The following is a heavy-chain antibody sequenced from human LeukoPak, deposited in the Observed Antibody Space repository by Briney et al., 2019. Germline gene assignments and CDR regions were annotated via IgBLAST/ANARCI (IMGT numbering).Heavy chain of an antibody. CDR1: GYTLTELS. Sequence: GASVKVSCKVSGYTLTELSMHWVRQAPGKGLEWMGGFDPEDGETIYAQKFQGRVTMTEDTSTDTAYMELSSLRSEDTAVYYCATLTKDYDYVWGSYRYRVGLPGYWGQGTLVTVSS. V-gene: IGHV1-24*01. CDR2: FDPEDGET. CDR3: ATLTKDYDYVWGSYRYRVGLPGY. J-gene: IGHJ4*02. D-gene: IGHD3-16*02.